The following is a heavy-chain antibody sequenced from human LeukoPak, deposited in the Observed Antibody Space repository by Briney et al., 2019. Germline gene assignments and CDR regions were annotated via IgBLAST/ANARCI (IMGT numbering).Heavy chain of an antibody. CDR1: GGSISSGGYS. J-gene: IGHJ4*02. CDR2: IYHSGST. D-gene: IGHD3-16*01. CDR3: ARGGRMVFDY. Sequence: SETLSLTCAVSGGSISSGGYSWSWIRQPPGKSLEWIGYIYHSGSTYYNPSLKSRVTISVDRSKNQFSLKLSSVTAADTAVYYCARGGRMVFDYWGQGTLVTVSS. V-gene: IGHV4-30-2*01.